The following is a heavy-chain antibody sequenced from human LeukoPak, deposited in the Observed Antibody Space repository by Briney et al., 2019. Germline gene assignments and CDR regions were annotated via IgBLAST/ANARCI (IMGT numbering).Heavy chain of an antibody. J-gene: IGHJ4*02. CDR3: VRERGGDYAFDY. D-gene: IGHD4-17*01. CDR2: ILSGSSAK. V-gene: IGHV3-21*01. Sequence: PGGPLSLSCAASGYTFSSYAMSWVPQAPGKGLEWVSSILSGSSAKYYADSLKGRLTISRDNAADSLFLQINSLTADDTAVYYCVRERGGDYAFDYWGQGTLVSVSS. CDR1: GYTFSSYA.